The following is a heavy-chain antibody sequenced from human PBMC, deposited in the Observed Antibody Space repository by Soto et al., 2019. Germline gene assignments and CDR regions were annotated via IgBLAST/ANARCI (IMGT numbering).Heavy chain of an antibody. Sequence: SETLSLTCTVSGGSVSSYYWSWIRQSPGKGLEWIGYIYYSGSTKYKPSLKSRVTISVDTSKNQFSLKLSSVTAADTAVYYCARGGAAAGYHWFDPWGQGTLVTVSS. CDR3: ARGGAAAGYHWFDP. D-gene: IGHD6-13*01. CDR2: IYYSGST. CDR1: GGSVSSYY. J-gene: IGHJ5*02. V-gene: IGHV4-59*02.